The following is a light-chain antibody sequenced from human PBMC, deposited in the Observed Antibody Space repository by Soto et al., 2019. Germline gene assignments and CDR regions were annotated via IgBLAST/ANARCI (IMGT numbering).Light chain of an antibody. V-gene: IGKV3-11*01. J-gene: IGKJ4*01. CDR3: QQRVNWPPT. CDR1: QSVSDY. Sequence: TMLTQSPARLSSSPGKRAPLACRAGQSVSDYLAWYQQKPGQPPRLLFFDATNRVTGVPARFSAGGSGTDFTLIISNLEPEDFAVYYRQQRVNWPPTFGGGTKVDIK. CDR2: DAT.